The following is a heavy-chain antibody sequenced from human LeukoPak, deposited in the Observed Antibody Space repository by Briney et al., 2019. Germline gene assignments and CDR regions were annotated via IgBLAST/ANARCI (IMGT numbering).Heavy chain of an antibody. V-gene: IGHV3-30*02. CDR3: AKAMSSIAARWFDP. J-gene: IGHJ5*02. CDR2: IRYDGSNK. CDR1: GFTFSSYG. Sequence: GASLRLSCAASGFTFSSYGMHWVRQAPGKGLEWVAFIRYDGSNKYYADSVKGRFTISRDNSKNTLYLQMNSLRAEDTAVYYCAKAMSSIAARWFDPWGQGTLVTVSS. D-gene: IGHD6-6*01.